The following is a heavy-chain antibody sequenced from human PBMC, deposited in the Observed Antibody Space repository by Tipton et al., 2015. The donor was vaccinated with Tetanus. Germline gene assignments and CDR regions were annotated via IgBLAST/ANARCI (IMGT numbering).Heavy chain of an antibody. J-gene: IGHJ5*02. V-gene: IGHV4-59*01. CDR1: GGSISSYY. CDR2: IYYSGST. CDR3: ARDARSGSYYFRWFDP. D-gene: IGHD1-26*01. Sequence: LRLSCTVSGGSISSYYWSWIRQPPGKGLEWIGYIYYSGSTNYNPSLKSRVTISVDTSKNQFSLKLSSVTAADTAVYYCARDARSGSYYFRWFDPWGQGTLVTVSS.